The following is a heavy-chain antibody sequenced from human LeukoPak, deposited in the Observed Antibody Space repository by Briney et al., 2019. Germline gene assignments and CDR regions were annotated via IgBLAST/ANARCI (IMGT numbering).Heavy chain of an antibody. CDR1: GYTFTGYY. CDR2: INPNNGGDT. Sequence: ASVKVSCKGSGYTFTGYYIHWVRQAPGQGLEWMGWINPNNGGDTNFAQKFRGRVTLTTDTSTSTAYMCLTRLTSDDTAVYYCARRMIWFGNSFDIWGQGTLVSVFS. CDR3: ARRMIWFGNSFDI. D-gene: IGHD3-10*01. J-gene: IGHJ3*02. V-gene: IGHV1-2*02.